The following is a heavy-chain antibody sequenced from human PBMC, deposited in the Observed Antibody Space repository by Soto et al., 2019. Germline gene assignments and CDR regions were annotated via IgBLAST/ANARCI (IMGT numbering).Heavy chain of an antibody. Sequence: GASVKVSCKASGYTFTSYGISWVRQAPGQGLEWMGWISAYNGNTNYAQKLQGRVTMTTDTSTSTAYMELRSLRSDDTAVYYCARNRRVWQQLAHCDYWGQGTLVTVSS. CDR3: ARNRRVWQQLAHCDY. CDR2: ISAYNGNT. D-gene: IGHD6-13*01. V-gene: IGHV1-18*01. J-gene: IGHJ4*02. CDR1: GYTFTSYG.